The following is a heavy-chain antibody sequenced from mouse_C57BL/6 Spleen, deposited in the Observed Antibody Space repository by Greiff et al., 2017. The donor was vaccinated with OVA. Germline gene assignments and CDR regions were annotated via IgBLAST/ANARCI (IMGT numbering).Heavy chain of an antibody. CDR1: GFTFSSYA. CDR3: TRGGKLRRGAMDY. CDR2: ISSGGDYI. Sequence: EVKLMESGEGLVKPGGSLKLSCAASGFTFSSYAMSWVRQTPEKRLEWVAYISSGGDYIYYADTVKGRFTISRDNARNTLYLQMSSLKSEDTAMDYCTRGGKLRRGAMDYWGQGTSVTVSS. D-gene: IGHD2-4*01. V-gene: IGHV5-9-1*02. J-gene: IGHJ4*01.